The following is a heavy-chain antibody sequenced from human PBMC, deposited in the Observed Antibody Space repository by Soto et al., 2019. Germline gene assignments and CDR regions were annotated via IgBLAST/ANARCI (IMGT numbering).Heavy chain of an antibody. J-gene: IGHJ3*02. Sequence: ASVKVSCKVSGYTLTELSMHWVRQAPGKGLEWMGGFDPEDGETIYAQKFQGRVTMTEDTSTDTAYMELSSLRSEDTAVYYCATGGGHLVPAAIGDDAFDIWGQGTMVTVSS. CDR2: FDPEDGET. CDR3: ATGGGHLVPAAIGDDAFDI. D-gene: IGHD2-2*01. V-gene: IGHV1-24*01. CDR1: GYTLTELS.